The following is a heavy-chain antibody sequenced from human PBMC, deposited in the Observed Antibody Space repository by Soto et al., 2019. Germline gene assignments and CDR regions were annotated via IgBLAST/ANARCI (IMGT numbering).Heavy chain of an antibody. CDR1: GGSLSGYY. D-gene: IGHD5-18*01. V-gene: IGHV4-34*01. CDR2: INHSGST. CDR3: ARGVQLWSEGEDY. J-gene: IGHJ4*02. Sequence: PSETLSLTCAVYGGSLSGYYWSWIRQPPGKGLEWIGEINHSGSTNYNPSLKSRVTISVDTSKNQFSLKLSSVTAADTAVYYCARGVQLWSEGEDYWGQGTLVTVSS.